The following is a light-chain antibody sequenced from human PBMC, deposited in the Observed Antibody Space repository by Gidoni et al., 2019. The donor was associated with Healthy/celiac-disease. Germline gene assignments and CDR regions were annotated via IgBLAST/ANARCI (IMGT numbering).Light chain of an antibody. J-gene: IGKJ3*01. V-gene: IGKV3-15*01. CDR3: QQYNNWKFT. CDR1: PSVSSN. Sequence: EIVMTQSPATLSVSPGERATLSCRASPSVSSNLAWYQQKPGQAPRLLIYGASTRATGIPARFSGSGSGTEFTLTISSLQSEDFAVYYCQQYNNWKFTXXXXTKXDIK. CDR2: GAS.